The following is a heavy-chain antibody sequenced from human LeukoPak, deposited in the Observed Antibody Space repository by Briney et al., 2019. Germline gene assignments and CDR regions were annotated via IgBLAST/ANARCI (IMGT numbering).Heavy chain of an antibody. J-gene: IGHJ4*02. V-gene: IGHV1-2*02. D-gene: IGHD2-2*02. Sequence: AASVKVSCKASGYTFTGYYMHWVRQAPGQGLEWMGWINPNSGGTNYAQKFQGRVTMTRDTSISTAYMELSRLRSDDTAVYYCARDSRPLLYPTFDYWGQGTLVTVSS. CDR2: INPNSGGT. CDR3: ARDSRPLLYPTFDY. CDR1: GYTFTGYY.